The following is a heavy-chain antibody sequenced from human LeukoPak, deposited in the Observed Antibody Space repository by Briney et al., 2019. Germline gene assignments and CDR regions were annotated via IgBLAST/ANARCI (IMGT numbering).Heavy chain of an antibody. CDR1: GYTFTSYY. V-gene: IGHV1-46*01. CDR2: INPSGGST. CDR3: ARWDDSSGYYYAPLFDY. J-gene: IGHJ4*02. Sequence: ASVKVSCKASGYTFTSYYMHWVRQAPGQGLEWMGIINPSGGSTSYAQKFQGRVTMTRDTSTCTVYMELSSLRSEDTAVYYCARWDDSSGYYYAPLFDYWGQGTLATVSS. D-gene: IGHD3-22*01.